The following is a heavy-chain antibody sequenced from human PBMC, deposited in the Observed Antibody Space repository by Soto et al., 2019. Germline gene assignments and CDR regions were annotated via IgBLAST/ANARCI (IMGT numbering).Heavy chain of an antibody. CDR2: IYYSGST. CDR3: ARDSAYYDFWSGYYGVGWFDP. D-gene: IGHD3-3*01. CDR1: GGSVSSGSYY. Sequence: QVQLQESGPGLVKPSETLSLTCTVSGGSVSSGSYYWSWIRQPPGKGLEWIGYIYYSGSTNYNPSLKSRVTISVDTSKNQFSLKLSSVTAADTAVYYCARDSAYYDFWSGYYGVGWFDPWGQGTLVTVSS. V-gene: IGHV4-61*01. J-gene: IGHJ5*02.